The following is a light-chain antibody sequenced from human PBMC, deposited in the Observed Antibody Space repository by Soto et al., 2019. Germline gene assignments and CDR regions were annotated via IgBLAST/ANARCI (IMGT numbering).Light chain of an antibody. J-gene: IGKJ1*01. CDR1: QGISNY. V-gene: IGKV1-27*01. CDR2: AAS. CDR3: QRYNDGST. Sequence: DIQMTQSPSSLSASVGDRVTITCRASQGISNYLAWYQQKPGRVPTLLISAASTLQSGVPSRFSGSGSGTDFTLPITSLQPEDVATYYCQRYNDGSTFGQGTKVEI.